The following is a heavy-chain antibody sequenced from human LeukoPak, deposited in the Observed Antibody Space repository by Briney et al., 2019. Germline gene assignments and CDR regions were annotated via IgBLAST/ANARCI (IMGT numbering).Heavy chain of an antibody. D-gene: IGHD5-18*01. CDR1: GFTSIAYA. CDR2: ISGGGVTT. Sequence: GGSLRLSCVGSGFTSIAYALTWARQAPGKGLEWVSGISGGGVTTYYADSVKGRFTISRDNSKNTLYLQMNSLRAEDTAVYYCAKVDTAMVNDAFDIWGQGTMVTVSS. V-gene: IGHV3-23*01. J-gene: IGHJ3*02. CDR3: AKVDTAMVNDAFDI.